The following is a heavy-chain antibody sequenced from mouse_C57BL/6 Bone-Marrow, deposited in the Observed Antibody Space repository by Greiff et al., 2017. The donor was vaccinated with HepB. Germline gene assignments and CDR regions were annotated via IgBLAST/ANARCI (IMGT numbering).Heavy chain of an antibody. CDR2: IDPNSGGT. CDR3: ANSYITTVVDWYFDV. Sequence: VQLQQPGAELVKPGASVKLSCKASGYTFTSYWMHWVKQRPGRGLEWIGRIDPNSGGTKYNEKFKSKATLTVDKPSSTAYMQLSSLTSEDSAVYYCANSYITTVVDWYFDVWGTGTTVTVSS. V-gene: IGHV1-72*01. J-gene: IGHJ1*03. CDR1: GYTFTSYW. D-gene: IGHD1-1*01.